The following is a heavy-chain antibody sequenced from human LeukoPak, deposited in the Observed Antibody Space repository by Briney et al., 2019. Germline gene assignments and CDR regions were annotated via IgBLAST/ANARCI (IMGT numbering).Heavy chain of an antibody. Sequence: GGSLRLSCAASGSTFSSHGMHWVRQAPGKGLEWVSIIWYDGSDEYYADSVKGRFTISRDNSKNTLYLQMNSLRAEDTAVYYCARDGGYHSSGPFDYWGQGTLVTVSS. CDR1: GSTFSSHG. CDR2: IWYDGSDE. CDR3: ARDGGYHSSGPFDY. J-gene: IGHJ4*02. D-gene: IGHD3-22*01. V-gene: IGHV3-33*01.